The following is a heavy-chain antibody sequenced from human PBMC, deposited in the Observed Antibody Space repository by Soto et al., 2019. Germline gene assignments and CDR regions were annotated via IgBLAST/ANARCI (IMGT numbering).Heavy chain of an antibody. J-gene: IGHJ5*02. D-gene: IGHD3-22*01. CDR3: ARTDYSDSSGYYYGWFDP. V-gene: IGHV4-59*01. Sequence: SETLSLTCTVSGGSISNYYWSWIRQPPGKGLEWIGYIYYSGSTNYNPSLKSRVTISVDTSKNQFSLKLSSVTAADTAVYYCARTDYSDSSGYYYGWFDPWGQGTLVTVSS. CDR2: IYYSGST. CDR1: GGSISNYY.